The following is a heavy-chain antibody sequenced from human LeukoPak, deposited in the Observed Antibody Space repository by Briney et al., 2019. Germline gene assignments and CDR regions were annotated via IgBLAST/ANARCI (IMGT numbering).Heavy chain of an antibody. V-gene: IGHV3-7*04. CDR2: MKPDGSEK. D-gene: IGHD3-16*02. J-gene: IGHJ4*02. Sequence: GGSLRLSCAASGFTFSTYWMGWVRQAPGKGLEWVANMKPDGSEKYYVASVKGRFTISRDNAKNSLYLQMNSLRAEDTAVYYCARDRPAWEVSIDYWGQGTLVTVSS. CDR3: ARDRPAWEVSIDY. CDR1: GFTFSTYW.